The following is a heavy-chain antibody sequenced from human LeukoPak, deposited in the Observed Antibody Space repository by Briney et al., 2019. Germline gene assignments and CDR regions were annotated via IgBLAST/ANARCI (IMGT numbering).Heavy chain of an antibody. V-gene: IGHV3-64*01. CDR1: GFTFSSYA. CDR3: ARDCTYYYDSSGYYYGYYYYMDV. D-gene: IGHD3-22*01. Sequence: GGSLRLSCAASGFTFSSYAMHWVRQAPGKGLEYVSAISSNGGSTYYANSVKGRFTISRDNSKNTLYLQMGSLRAEDMAVYYCARDCTYYYDSSGYYYGYYYYMDVWGKGTTVTVSS. CDR2: ISSNGGST. J-gene: IGHJ6*03.